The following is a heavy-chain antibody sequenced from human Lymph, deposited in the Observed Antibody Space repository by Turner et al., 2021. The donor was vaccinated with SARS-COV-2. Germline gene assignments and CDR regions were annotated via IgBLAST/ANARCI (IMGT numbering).Heavy chain of an antibody. CDR2: INPNSGGT. CDR1: GYTFPGSY. CDR3: ARDVERYNDFWSGYAGGYGLDV. D-gene: IGHD3-3*01. V-gene: IGHV1-2*02. Sequence: QVQLVQSGAEVQKPGASVKVSCKASGYTFPGSYKHWVRQALVQGLEWMGWINPNSGGTNYAQKFQGRVTMTRDTSISTAYMELSRLRSDDTAVYYCARDVERYNDFWSGYAGGYGLDVWGQGTTVTVSS. J-gene: IGHJ6*02.